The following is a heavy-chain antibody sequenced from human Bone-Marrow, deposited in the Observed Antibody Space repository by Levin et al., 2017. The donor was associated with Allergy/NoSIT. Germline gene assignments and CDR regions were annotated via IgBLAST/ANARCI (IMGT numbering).Heavy chain of an antibody. J-gene: IGHJ4*02. CDR1: GFTFSRYS. D-gene: IGHD2-2*01. Sequence: GESLKISCAASGFTFSRYSMNWVRQAPGRGLEWVSYISRSSSTISYADSVKGRFTISGDNAKNSLYLQMNSLRDEDTAVNYCARPDCSGTSCYYFFDSWGQGTLVTVSS. V-gene: IGHV3-48*02. CDR2: ISRSSSTI. CDR3: ARPDCSGTSCYYFFDS.